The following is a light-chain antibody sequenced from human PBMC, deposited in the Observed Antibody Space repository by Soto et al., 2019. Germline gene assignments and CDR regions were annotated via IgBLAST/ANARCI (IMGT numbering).Light chain of an antibody. V-gene: IGKV3-20*01. CDR3: QQYGSSPPIT. CDR2: DTY. Sequence: EIVLTQSPGTLSLSPAERATLSCRASHTISSSYLAWYKQKPGQAPRLLIYDTYNRATGVPARFSGSGSGTDFTLTISRLEPEDFAVYYCQQYGSSPPITFGQGTRLEIK. CDR1: HTISSSY. J-gene: IGKJ5*01.